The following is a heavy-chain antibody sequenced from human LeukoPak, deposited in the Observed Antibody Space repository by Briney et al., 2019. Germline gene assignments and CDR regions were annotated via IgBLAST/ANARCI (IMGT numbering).Heavy chain of an antibody. D-gene: IGHD5-24*01. Sequence: SQTLSLTCTASGGSISSGGYYWSWIRQHPGKGLEWIGYIYYSGSTYYNPSLKSRVTISVDTSKNQFSLKLSSVTAADTAVYYCASVRRDGYNRYFDYWGQGTLVTVSS. CDR2: IYYSGST. CDR3: ASVRRDGYNRYFDY. J-gene: IGHJ4*02. V-gene: IGHV4-31*03. CDR1: GGSISSGGYY.